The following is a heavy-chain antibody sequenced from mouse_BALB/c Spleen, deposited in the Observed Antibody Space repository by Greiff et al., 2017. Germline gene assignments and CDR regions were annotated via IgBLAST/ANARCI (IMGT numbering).Heavy chain of an antibody. V-gene: IGHV3-6*02. CDR3: ASKNYYGSSYRYFDV. D-gene: IGHD1-1*01. CDR2: ISYDGSN. J-gene: IGHJ1*01. CDR1: GYSITSGYY. Sequence: EVKLQESGPGLVKPSQSLSLTCSVTGYSITSGYYWNWIRQFPGNKLEWMGYISYDGSNNYNPSLKNRISITRDTSKNQFFLKLNSVTTEDTATYYCASKNYYGSSYRYFDVWGAGTTVTVSS.